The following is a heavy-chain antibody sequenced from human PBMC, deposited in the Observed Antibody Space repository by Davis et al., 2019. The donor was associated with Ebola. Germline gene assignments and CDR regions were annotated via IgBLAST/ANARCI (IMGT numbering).Heavy chain of an antibody. J-gene: IGHJ3*02. V-gene: IGHV1-3*01. CDR2: INAGNGNT. D-gene: IGHD2-21*01. CDR3: AREIGGDDAFDI. Sequence: ASVKVSCKASGYIFTNHAMHWVRQAPGQRLEWMGWINAGNGNTKYSQKFQGRVTITRDTSASTAYMELSSLRSEDTAVYYCAREIGGDDAFDIWGQGTMVTVSS. CDR1: GYIFTNHA.